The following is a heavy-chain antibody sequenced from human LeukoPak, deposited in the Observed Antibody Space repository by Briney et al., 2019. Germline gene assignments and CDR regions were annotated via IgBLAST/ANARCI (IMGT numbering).Heavy chain of an antibody. J-gene: IGHJ5*02. V-gene: IGHV1-8*03. CDR3: ARRTTLDWFDP. CDR2: MNPNSGNT. D-gene: IGHD1-1*01. CDR1: GYTFTSYD. Sequence: ASVKVSCKASGYTFTSYDINWVRQATGQGLEWMGWMNPNSGNTGYAQKFQGRVTITRITSISTAYMELSSLRSEDTAVYYCARRTTLDWFDPWGQGTLVTVSS.